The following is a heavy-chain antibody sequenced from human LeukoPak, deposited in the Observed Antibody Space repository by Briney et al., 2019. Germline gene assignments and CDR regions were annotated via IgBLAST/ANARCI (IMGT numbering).Heavy chain of an antibody. CDR2: IYHRGST. V-gene: IGHV4-34*01. CDR1: GGSFRGYY. CDR3: ARAVGQIVPHYFDY. J-gene: IGHJ4*02. D-gene: IGHD2-15*01. Sequence: PSDPLSLTCSLWGGSFRGYYWSWIPHPRGKGRECCGQIYHRGSTNQNPSLKWRVTVSVDTSKNQFSLELCSDTAAHAAVYLCARAVGQIVPHYFDYWGQGTLVNVYS.